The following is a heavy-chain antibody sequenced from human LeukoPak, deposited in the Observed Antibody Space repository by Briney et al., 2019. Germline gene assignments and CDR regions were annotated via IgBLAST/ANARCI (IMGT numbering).Heavy chain of an antibody. J-gene: IGHJ6*03. V-gene: IGHV3-21*01. Sequence: GGSLRLSCAASGFTFSSYTMNWVRQAPGKGLEWVSSISTSSSYIYYADSVKGRFTISRDNAKNSLYLQMNSLRAEDTAVYYCARDQNDILTGYYGGFYYYHMDVWGKGTTVTISS. D-gene: IGHD3-9*01. CDR2: ISTSSSYI. CDR3: ARDQNDILTGYYGGFYYYHMDV. CDR1: GFTFSSYT.